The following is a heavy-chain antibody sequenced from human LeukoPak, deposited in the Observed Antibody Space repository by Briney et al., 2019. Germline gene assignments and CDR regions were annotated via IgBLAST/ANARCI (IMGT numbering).Heavy chain of an antibody. D-gene: IGHD1-26*01. CDR3: TRDGEGAGPNNYFDY. J-gene: IGHJ4*02. V-gene: IGHV3-30*01. CDR1: GFTFSSYA. CDR2: ISYDGSNK. Sequence: AGGSLRLSCAASGFTFSSYAMHWVRQAPGKGLEWVAVISYDGSNKYYADSVKGRLTISRDNSKNTLYLQMNSLGAEDTAVYYCTRDGEGAGPNNYFDYWGQGTLVTVSS.